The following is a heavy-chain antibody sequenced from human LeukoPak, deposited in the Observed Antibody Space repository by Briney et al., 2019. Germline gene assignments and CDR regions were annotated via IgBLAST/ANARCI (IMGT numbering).Heavy chain of an antibody. V-gene: IGHV3-74*01. Sequence: TGGSLRLSCAASGFTFSTFAMIWVRQPPGKGLVCVSRINSDGSSTSYADSVKGRFTISRDNAKNTLYLQMNRLRAEDTAVYYCARMAYCGGDCWDAFDIWGKGTMVTVSS. CDR2: INSDGSST. J-gene: IGHJ3*02. CDR3: ARMAYCGGDCWDAFDI. D-gene: IGHD2-21*02. CDR1: GFTFSTFA.